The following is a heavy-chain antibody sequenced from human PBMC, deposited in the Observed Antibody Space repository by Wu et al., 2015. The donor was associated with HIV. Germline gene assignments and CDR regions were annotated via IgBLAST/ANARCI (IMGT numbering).Heavy chain of an antibody. CDR3: ARSVIAAAGTGYYYYGMDV. Sequence: QVQLVQSGAEVKKPGASVKVSCKASGYTFTSYYMHWVRQAPGQGLEWMGIINPSGGSTSYAQKFQGRVTMTRDTSTSTVYMELSSLRSEDTAVYYCARSVIAAAGTGYYYYGMDVWGQGTTVTVSS. CDR2: INPSGGST. CDR1: GYTFTSYY. J-gene: IGHJ6*02. D-gene: IGHD6-13*01. V-gene: IGHV1-46*01.